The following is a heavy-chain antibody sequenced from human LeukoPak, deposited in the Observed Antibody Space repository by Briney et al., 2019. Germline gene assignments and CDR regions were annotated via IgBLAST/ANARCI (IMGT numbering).Heavy chain of an antibody. CDR3: ARSRDRGFGEFNYYYYYYMDV. V-gene: IGHV3-48*03. D-gene: IGHD3-10*01. Sequence: GGSLRLSCAASGFTFNNYEMNWVRQAPGKGLEWVSYISSSGSTIYYADSVKGRFTISRDNAKNSLYLQMNSLRAEDTAVYYCARSRDRGFGEFNYYYYYYMDVWGKGTTVTISS. CDR2: ISSSGSTI. J-gene: IGHJ6*03. CDR1: GFTFNNYE.